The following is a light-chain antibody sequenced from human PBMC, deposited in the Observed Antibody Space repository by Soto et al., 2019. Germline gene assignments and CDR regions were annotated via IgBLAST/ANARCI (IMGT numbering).Light chain of an antibody. Sequence: DIQMTQSPSSLSASVGDRVALTCRASQDISQYLAWYQQRPGKVPKLLIYYASTLQSGVPSRFSGSGSGTEFTLTINSLQPEDVATYYCLKYTKDAPGTFGQGTKVEI. CDR3: LKYTKDAPGT. V-gene: IGKV1-27*01. CDR2: YAS. J-gene: IGKJ1*01. CDR1: QDISQY.